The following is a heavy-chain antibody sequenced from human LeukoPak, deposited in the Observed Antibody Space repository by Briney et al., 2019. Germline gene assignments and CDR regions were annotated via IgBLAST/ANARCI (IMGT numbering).Heavy chain of an antibody. CDR1: GGSISSYY. Sequence: SETLSLTCTVSGGSISSYYWSWIRQPPGKGLEWIGYIYYSGSTNYNPSLKSRVTISVDTSKNQFSLKLSSVPAADTAVYYSARVSYGDYVFDPWGQGTPVTVSS. CDR2: IYYSGST. V-gene: IGHV4-59*01. CDR3: ARVSYGDYVFDP. D-gene: IGHD4-17*01. J-gene: IGHJ5*02.